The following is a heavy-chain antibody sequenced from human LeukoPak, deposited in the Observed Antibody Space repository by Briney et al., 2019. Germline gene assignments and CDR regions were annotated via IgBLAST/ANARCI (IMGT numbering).Heavy chain of an antibody. CDR2: INPGDADT. Sequence: GESLKISCNGSGYXFTSYWICWVRQMPGKGLEWMGIINPGDADTRYTPSFQGQVTISADKSISTAYLQWSSLKASDTAIYYCARHRAAGGGYYYGMDVWGQGTTVTVSS. J-gene: IGHJ6*02. D-gene: IGHD6-13*01. V-gene: IGHV5-51*01. CDR3: ARHRAAGGGYYYGMDV. CDR1: GYXFTSYW.